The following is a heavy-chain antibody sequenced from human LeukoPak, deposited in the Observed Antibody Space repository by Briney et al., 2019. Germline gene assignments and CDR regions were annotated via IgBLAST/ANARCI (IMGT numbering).Heavy chain of an antibody. Sequence: GGTLRLSCAASGFTFSSYGMSWVRQAPGKGLEWVSAISGNAADTSYADSVKGRFTISRDNSKNTLYLQMKSLRVEDTALYHCAKMGGVSESNARTFDPWGQGTLVTVSS. CDR3: AKMGGVSESNARTFDP. V-gene: IGHV3-23*01. CDR1: GFTFSSYG. J-gene: IGHJ5*02. CDR2: ISGNAADT. D-gene: IGHD3-16*01.